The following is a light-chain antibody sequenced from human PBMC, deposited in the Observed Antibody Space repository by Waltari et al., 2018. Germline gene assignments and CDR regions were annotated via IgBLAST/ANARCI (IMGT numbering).Light chain of an antibody. CDR1: SGSVSTSNY. CDR2: NTN. J-gene: IGLJ6*01. V-gene: IGLV8-61*01. Sequence: TVVTQESSLSVSPGGTVTLTCGLNSGSVSTSNYPSWYQQTPGQTPRTLIYNTNIRPSGVPGRFSGSILGNKGALTITGAQADDESDYFCMLYMCNGISVFGSGTKLTVL. CDR3: MLYMCNGISV.